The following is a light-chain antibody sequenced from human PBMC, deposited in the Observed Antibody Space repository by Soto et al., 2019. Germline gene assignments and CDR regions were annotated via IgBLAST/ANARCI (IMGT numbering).Light chain of an antibody. CDR3: QQYGISPLVT. CDR1: QSISSSY. J-gene: IGKJ3*01. Sequence: EIVLTQSPGTLSLSPGDRATLSCRASQSISSSYLAWYQQKPGQAPRLLIYGASSRATGIPDRFSGSGSGTDFTLTISRLEPEDFAVYYCQQYGISPLVTFGPWTTVEIK. CDR2: GAS. V-gene: IGKV3-20*01.